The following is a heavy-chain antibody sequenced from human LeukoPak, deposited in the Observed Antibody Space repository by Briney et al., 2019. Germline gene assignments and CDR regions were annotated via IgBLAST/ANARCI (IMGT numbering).Heavy chain of an antibody. CDR1: GGSVTSTNW. J-gene: IGHJ4*02. CDR3: ASSRRAAVAGRFDS. D-gene: IGHD6-19*01. CDR2: VHLDGRT. Sequence: SETLSLTCDVSGGSVTSTNWWTWVRQPPGKGLEWIGEVHLDGRTNYNPSLKSRLIMSVDLPENHISLKLTSVTAADTAVYYCASSRRAAVAGRFDSWGQGTLVTVSS. V-gene: IGHV4-4*02.